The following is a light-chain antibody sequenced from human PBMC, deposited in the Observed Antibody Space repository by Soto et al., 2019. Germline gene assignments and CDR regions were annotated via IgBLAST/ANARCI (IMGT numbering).Light chain of an antibody. CDR1: QSISSY. CDR3: QQTYTSRIT. J-gene: IGKJ5*01. Sequence: DIQMTQSPSSLSASVGDRVTITCRASQSISSYLSWYQQKPGKAPKLLIFAASSLQSGVPSRFSGSGSGTDFSLTVSSLQPEDSATYYCQQTYTSRITFGLGTRLEMK. CDR2: AAS. V-gene: IGKV1-39*01.